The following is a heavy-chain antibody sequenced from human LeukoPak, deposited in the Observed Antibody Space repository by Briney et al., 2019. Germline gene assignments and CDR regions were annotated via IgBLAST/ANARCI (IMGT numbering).Heavy chain of an antibody. V-gene: IGHV4-30-2*01. CDR1: GGAISSGGYS. Sequence: SETLSLTCAGSGGAISSGGYSWGWIRQPPGKGLEWIGYIYHIGSTYYNPSLKSRVTISVDRSKNQFSLKLSSVTAADTAVYYCASMYYDILTGYYWELWGQGTLVTVSS. CDR3: ASMYYDILTGYYWEL. CDR2: IYHIGST. D-gene: IGHD3-9*01. J-gene: IGHJ4*02.